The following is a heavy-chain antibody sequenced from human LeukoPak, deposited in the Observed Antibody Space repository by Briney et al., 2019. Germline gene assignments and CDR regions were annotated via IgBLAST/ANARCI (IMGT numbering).Heavy chain of an antibody. Sequence: GGSLRLSCAASGFTFSSYSMNWVRQAPGKGLEWVSSISSSSSYIYYADSVKGRFTISRDNAKNSLYLQMNSLRAEDTAVYYCAKDKQWLVRGPFDYWGQGTLVTVSS. CDR1: GFTFSSYS. D-gene: IGHD6-19*01. CDR3: AKDKQWLVRGPFDY. J-gene: IGHJ4*02. V-gene: IGHV3-21*01. CDR2: ISSSSSYI.